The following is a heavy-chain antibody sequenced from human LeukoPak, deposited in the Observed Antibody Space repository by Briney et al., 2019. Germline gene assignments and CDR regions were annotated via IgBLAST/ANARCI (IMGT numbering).Heavy chain of an antibody. V-gene: IGHV6-1*01. CDR3: ARGWDSSGSPDYFDY. J-gene: IGHJ4*02. CDR2: TYYRSKWYN. D-gene: IGHD6-19*01. Sequence: SQTLSLTCAISGDSVSSNSAAWNWIRQSPSRGLEWLGRTYYRSKWYNDYAVSVKSRITINPDTSKSQFSLQLNSVTPEDTAVYYCARGWDSSGSPDYFDYWGQGTLVTVSS. CDR1: GDSVSSNSAA.